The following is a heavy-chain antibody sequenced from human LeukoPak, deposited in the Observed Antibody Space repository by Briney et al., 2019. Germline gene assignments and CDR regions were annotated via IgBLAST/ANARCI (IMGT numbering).Heavy chain of an antibody. J-gene: IGHJ4*02. V-gene: IGHV5-51*01. D-gene: IGHD3-9*01. Sequence: GESLKISCKGSGYSFTSHWIGWVRQMPGKGLEWMGIIYPGDSDTRYSPSFQGQVTISADKSISTAYLQWSSLKASDTAMYYCARRPPSYFDWLLPAGVDYWGQGTLVTVSS. CDR3: ARRPPSYFDWLLPAGVDY. CDR1: GYSFTSHW. CDR2: IYPGDSDT.